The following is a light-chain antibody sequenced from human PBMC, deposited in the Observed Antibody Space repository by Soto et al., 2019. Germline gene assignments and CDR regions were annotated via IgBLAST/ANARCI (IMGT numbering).Light chain of an antibody. CDR1: QSVTTR. CDR2: GES. J-gene: IGKJ5*01. CDR3: KQYGGSPIT. Sequence: IVLTQSPGTLSLSPGERVTISRRASQSVTTRLAWYQHNTGQDNTLLMSGESNRASGVKVRFSGSGSGTDFTLNITRLETEELALYDCKQYGGSPITFGLGTRLEIK. V-gene: IGKV3-20*01.